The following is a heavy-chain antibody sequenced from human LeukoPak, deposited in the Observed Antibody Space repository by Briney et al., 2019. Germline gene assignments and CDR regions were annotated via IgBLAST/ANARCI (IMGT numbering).Heavy chain of an antibody. Sequence: ASVKVSCTASGYTFTRYYMHWVRQAPGQGLEWMGIINPSGGSTSYAQKFQGRVTMTRDTSASTVYMELTSLRSEDTAVYYCARASLGDLFYSDYWGQGTLVTVSS. D-gene: IGHD3-16*01. CDR1: GYTFTRYY. J-gene: IGHJ4*02. CDR3: ARASLGDLFYSDY. CDR2: INPSGGST. V-gene: IGHV1-46*01.